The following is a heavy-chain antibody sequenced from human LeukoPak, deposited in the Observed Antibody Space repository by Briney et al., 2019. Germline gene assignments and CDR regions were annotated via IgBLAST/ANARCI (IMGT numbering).Heavy chain of an antibody. CDR3: ARVRVEWEDGIDY. V-gene: IGHV1-69*06. D-gene: IGHD1-26*01. Sequence: SVKVSCKASGGTFSSYAISWVRQAPGQGLEWMGGIIPIFGTANYAQKFQGRVTITADKSTSTAYMELSSLRSDDTAVYYCARVRVEWEDGIDYWGQGTLVTVSP. CDR1: GGTFSSYA. J-gene: IGHJ4*02. CDR2: IIPIFGTA.